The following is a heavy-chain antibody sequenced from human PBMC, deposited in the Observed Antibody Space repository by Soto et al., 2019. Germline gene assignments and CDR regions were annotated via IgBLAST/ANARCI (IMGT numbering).Heavy chain of an antibody. CDR1: GGSISTSNW. CDR2: VYRTGST. CDR3: ARARATIAAAAIFDC. J-gene: IGHJ4*02. V-gene: IGHV4-4*02. Sequence: SETLSLTCAVSGGSISTSNWWSWVRQPPGKGLEWIGEVYRTGSTNYNPSLESRVIVPVDKSKNQFSLKLTSVTAADTAVYYCARARATIAAAAIFDCWGQGTLVT. D-gene: IGHD6-13*01.